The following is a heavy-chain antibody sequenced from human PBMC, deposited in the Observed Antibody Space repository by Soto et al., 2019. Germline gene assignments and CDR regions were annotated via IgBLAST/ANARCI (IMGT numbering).Heavy chain of an antibody. V-gene: IGHV4-59*08. CDR2: IYYSGST. D-gene: IGHD1-1*01. J-gene: IGHJ4*02. Sequence: QVQLQESGPGLVKPSETLSLTCTVSGGSISSYYWSWIRQPPGKGLEWIGYIYYSGSTNYNPSLKSRVTISVDTSKNQFSLNLSSMTAEDTAVYYCARRYGYSFDYWGQGTLVTVSS. CDR3: ARRYGYSFDY. CDR1: GGSISSYY.